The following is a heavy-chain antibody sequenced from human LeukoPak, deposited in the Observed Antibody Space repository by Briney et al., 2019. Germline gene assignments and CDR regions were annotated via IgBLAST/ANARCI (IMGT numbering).Heavy chain of an antibody. D-gene: IGHD3-10*01. CDR2: IYHSGST. CDR3: AITITMVRGSGMDV. CDR1: GYSISSGYY. V-gene: IGHV4-38-2*02. Sequence: SSETLSLTCTVSGYSISSGYYWGWIRQPPGKGLEWIGSIYHSGSTYYNPSLKSRVTISVDTSKNQFSLKLSSVTAADTAVYYCAITITMVRGSGMDVWGQGTTVTVSS. J-gene: IGHJ6*02.